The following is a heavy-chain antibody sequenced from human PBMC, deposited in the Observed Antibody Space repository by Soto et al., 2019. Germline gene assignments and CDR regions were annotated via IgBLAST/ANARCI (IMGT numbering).Heavy chain of an antibody. J-gene: IGHJ6*02. V-gene: IGHV3-21*01. CDR2: ISSSSSYI. CDR3: AREVAPHQLVRYYYGMDV. D-gene: IGHD6-13*01. CDR1: GFTFSSYS. Sequence: RRLSCAASGFTFSSYSMNWVRQAPGKGLEWVSSISSSSSYIYYADSVKGRFTISRDNAKSSLYLQMNSLRAEDTVVYYCAREVAPHQLVRYYYGMDVWGQGTTVTVSS.